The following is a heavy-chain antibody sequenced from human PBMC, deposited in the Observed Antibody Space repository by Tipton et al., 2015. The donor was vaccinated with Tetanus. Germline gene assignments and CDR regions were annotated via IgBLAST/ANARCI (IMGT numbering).Heavy chain of an antibody. V-gene: IGHV3-30*18. Sequence: SLRLSCAASGFTFSSYGMHWVRQAPGKGLEWVAVISYDGSNKYYADSVKGRFTISRDNSKNTLYLQMNSLRAEDTAVYYCAKEGSGGDDGVFDYWGQGTLVTVSS. J-gene: IGHJ4*02. CDR2: ISYDGSNK. D-gene: IGHD6-19*01. CDR3: AKEGSGGDDGVFDY. CDR1: GFTFSSYG.